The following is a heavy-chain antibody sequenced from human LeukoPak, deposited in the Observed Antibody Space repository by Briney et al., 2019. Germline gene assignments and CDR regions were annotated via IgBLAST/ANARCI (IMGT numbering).Heavy chain of an antibody. CDR2: IRYDGSSA. CDR3: AKSDWFDP. J-gene: IGHJ5*02. Sequence: GGSLRLSCATSGFTFRNYWMSWLRQARGKGLVWVSRIRYDGSSATYAESVKGRFTISRDNARNTLYLQMNSLRVDDTGVYYCAKSDWFDPCGRGILVTVSS. CDR1: GFTFRNYW. V-gene: IGHV3-74*01.